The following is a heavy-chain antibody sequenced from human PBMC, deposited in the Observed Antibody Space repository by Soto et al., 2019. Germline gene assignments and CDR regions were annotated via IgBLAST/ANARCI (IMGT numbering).Heavy chain of an antibody. Sequence: QVQLVQSGAEVKKPGASVKVSCKASGYTFTSYGITWVRQAPGQGLEWMGWISAYNGNTNYAQKLRGRVTMTTDTYTSTAYMELRSLRSDDTAVYYCARVDDSSGYQLFDYWGQGTLVTVSS. CDR1: GYTFTSYG. V-gene: IGHV1-18*04. J-gene: IGHJ4*02. CDR2: ISAYNGNT. CDR3: ARVDDSSGYQLFDY. D-gene: IGHD3-22*01.